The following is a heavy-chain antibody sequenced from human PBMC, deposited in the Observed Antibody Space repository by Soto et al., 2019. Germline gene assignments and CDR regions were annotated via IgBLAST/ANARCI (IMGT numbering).Heavy chain of an antibody. CDR1: GFTFSSYS. CDR3: APDVVVTAAYLDS. CDR2: ISNSGSTI. D-gene: IGHD2-21*02. Sequence: GGSLRLSCAASGFTFSSYSMNWVRQAPGKGLEWVSYISNSGSTIYYPDSVKGRFTISRDNGKNSLYLEMNRLGDEDTAVYYCAPDVVVTAAYLDSWGQGTLVTVSS. J-gene: IGHJ5*01. V-gene: IGHV3-48*02.